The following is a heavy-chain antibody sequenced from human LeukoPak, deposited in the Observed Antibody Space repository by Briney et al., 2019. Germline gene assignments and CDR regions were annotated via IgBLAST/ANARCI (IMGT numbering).Heavy chain of an antibody. CDR2: ISSSSSYI. Sequence: GGSLRLSCAASGFTFSSYSMNWVRQAPGKGLGWVSSISSSSSYIYYADSVKGRFTISRDNAKNSLYLQMNSLRAEDTAVYYCARDQEYCSGGSCSIEYYYYGMDVWGQGTTVTVSS. V-gene: IGHV3-21*01. D-gene: IGHD2-15*01. CDR1: GFTFSSYS. J-gene: IGHJ6*02. CDR3: ARDQEYCSGGSCSIEYYYYGMDV.